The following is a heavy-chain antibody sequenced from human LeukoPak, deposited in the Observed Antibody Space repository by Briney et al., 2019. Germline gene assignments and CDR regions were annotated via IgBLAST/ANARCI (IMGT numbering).Heavy chain of an antibody. V-gene: IGHV3-33*01. Sequence: GRSLRLSCAASGFIFSKYGMHWVRQAPGKGLEWVALIWYDGSNKYYADSEKGRFTISRDNSKNTLYLQMNSLTVEDTAVYFCARGSAAAGFDYWGQGTLVTVSS. CDR1: GFIFSKYG. CDR2: IWYDGSNK. D-gene: IGHD6-13*01. J-gene: IGHJ4*02. CDR3: ARGSAAAGFDY.